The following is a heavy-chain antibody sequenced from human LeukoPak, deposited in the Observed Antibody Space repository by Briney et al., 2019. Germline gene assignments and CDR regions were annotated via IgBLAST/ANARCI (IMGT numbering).Heavy chain of an antibody. V-gene: IGHV1-69*04. CDR2: IIPILGIA. CDR1: GGTFSSYA. J-gene: IGHJ4*02. CDR3: AKSWGVYYFDY. D-gene: IGHD6-13*01. Sequence: SVKVSCKASGGTFSSYAISWVRQAPGQGLEWMGRIIPILGIANYAQKFQGRVTITADKSTSTAYMELNSLRAEDTAVYYCAKSWGVYYFDYWGQGTLVTVSS.